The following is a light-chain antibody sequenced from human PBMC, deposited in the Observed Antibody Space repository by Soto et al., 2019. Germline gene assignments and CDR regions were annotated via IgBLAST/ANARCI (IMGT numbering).Light chain of an antibody. CDR3: QSYDNILSAVV. V-gene: IGLV1-40*01. J-gene: IGLJ2*01. CDR2: SNT. Sequence: QSVLAQPPSVSGAPGQRVTISCTGSSSSVGAGYDVHWYQHLPGTAPKLLIFSNTNRPSGVPDRFSGSKSGTSVSLAIAGLQAEEEGDYYCQSYDNILSAVVFGGGT. CDR1: SSSVGAGYD.